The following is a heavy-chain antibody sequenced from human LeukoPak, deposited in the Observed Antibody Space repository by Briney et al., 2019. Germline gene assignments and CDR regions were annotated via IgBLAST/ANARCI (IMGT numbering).Heavy chain of an antibody. Sequence: ASVKVSCKASGYAFTSYDIYWVRQATGQGLEWMGWMNPNSGNTGYAQKFQGRVTMTRNTSISTAYMELSSLRSEDTAVYYCARGAAPLAFLVGATTGVRLVYWGQGTLVTVSS. CDR3: ARGAAPLAFLVGATTGVRLVY. D-gene: IGHD1-26*01. V-gene: IGHV1-8*01. CDR1: GYAFTSYD. J-gene: IGHJ4*02. CDR2: MNPNSGNT.